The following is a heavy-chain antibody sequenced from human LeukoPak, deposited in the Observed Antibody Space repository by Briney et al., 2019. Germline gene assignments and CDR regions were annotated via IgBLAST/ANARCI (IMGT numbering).Heavy chain of an antibody. V-gene: IGHV6-1*01. CDR3: ARGPGTLAS. J-gene: IGHJ4*02. CDR1: GDIVSNNSAT. CDR2: TYYRSKWYG. Sequence: SQTLSLTCAISGDIVSNNSATWNWIRQSPSRGLEWLGRTYYRSKWYGHYAVSVKSRININADTSKNQFSLQLNSVTPEDTAVYYCARGPGTLASWGQGTLVTVSS.